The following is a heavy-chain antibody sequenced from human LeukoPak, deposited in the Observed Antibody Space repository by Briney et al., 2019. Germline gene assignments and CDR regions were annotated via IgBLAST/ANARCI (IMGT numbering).Heavy chain of an antibody. Sequence: GSLRLSCAASGFTFSSYGMHWVRQAPGKGLEWVAFIRYDGSNKYYADSVKGRFTISRGNSKNTLYLQMSSLRAEDTAVYYCAKDSTAAGTGSWFDPWGQGTLVTVSS. J-gene: IGHJ5*02. CDR1: GFTFSSYG. CDR3: AKDSTAAGTGSWFDP. V-gene: IGHV3-30*02. CDR2: IRYDGSNK. D-gene: IGHD6-13*01.